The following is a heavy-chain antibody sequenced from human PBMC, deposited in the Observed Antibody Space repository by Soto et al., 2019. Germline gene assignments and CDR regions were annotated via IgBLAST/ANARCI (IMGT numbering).Heavy chain of an antibody. Sequence: VKVSCKASGYSFTNNDVTWVRQATGQGLEWMGWMNPGSGDTGYAQKFQGRVTMTRDISIATAYMELSSLRSDDTAIYYCARMATFGSLNWFDPWGQGTLVTVSS. CDR2: MNPGSGDT. J-gene: IGHJ5*02. V-gene: IGHV1-8*01. CDR3: ARMATFGSLNWFDP. CDR1: GYSFTNND. D-gene: IGHD3-16*01.